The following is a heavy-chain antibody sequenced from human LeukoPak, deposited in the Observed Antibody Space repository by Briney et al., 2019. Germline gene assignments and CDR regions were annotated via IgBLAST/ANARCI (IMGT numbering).Heavy chain of an antibody. J-gene: IGHJ4*02. CDR3: ANAPGYDFWSGPQRGGYY. CDR1: GFTFSSYG. Sequence: PGRSLRLSCAASGFTFSSYGMHWVRQAPGKGLEWVAVISYDGSNKYYADSVKGRFTISRDNSKNTLYLQMSSLRAEDTAVYYCANAPGYDFWSGPQRGGYYWGQGTLVTVSS. V-gene: IGHV3-30*18. CDR2: ISYDGSNK. D-gene: IGHD3-3*01.